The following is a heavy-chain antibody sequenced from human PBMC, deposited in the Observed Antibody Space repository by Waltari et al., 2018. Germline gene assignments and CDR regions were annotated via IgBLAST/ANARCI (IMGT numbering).Heavy chain of an antibody. V-gene: IGHV3-48*01. Sequence: EAQLVESGGGLVRPGGSLRLSCAAPVFTFSNYGRNWVRQTPGKGLEWLSYIYTSGSVIYADSVKGRFTVSRDNAKNFLFLQMDSLRVEDTAVYYCARGVPDIWGRGTMVTVSS. CDR1: VFTFSNYG. CDR2: IYTSGSVI. CDR3: ARGVPDI. J-gene: IGHJ3*02. D-gene: IGHD3-10*01.